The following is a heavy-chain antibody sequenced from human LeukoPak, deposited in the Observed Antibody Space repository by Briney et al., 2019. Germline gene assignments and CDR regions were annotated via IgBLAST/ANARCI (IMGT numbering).Heavy chain of an antibody. CDR3: ARLGDYDSSGKPFDY. D-gene: IGHD3-22*01. J-gene: IGHJ4*02. V-gene: IGHV4-61*08. CDR1: GGSVSSGGYY. Sequence: SETLSLTCTVTGGSVSSGGYYWSWIRQPPGKGLEWIGFFYYSGSTNYNPSLKSRVTISVDTSKNQFSLKLSSVTAADTAVYYCARLGDYDSSGKPFDYWGQGTLVTVSS. CDR2: FYYSGST.